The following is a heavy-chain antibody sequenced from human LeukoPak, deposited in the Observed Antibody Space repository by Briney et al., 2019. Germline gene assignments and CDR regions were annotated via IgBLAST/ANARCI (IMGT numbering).Heavy chain of an antibody. CDR1: GGSISTGTYY. Sequence: SETLSLTCTVSGGSISTGTYYWSWIRQPAGKELEWIGRIYTSGSTNYNPSLKSRVTISVDTSKNQFSLKLNSVTAADTAVYYCARGDYYGSGSYYNSAFDIWGQGTMVTVSS. J-gene: IGHJ3*02. D-gene: IGHD3-10*01. CDR2: IYTSGST. CDR3: ARGDYYGSGSYYNSAFDI. V-gene: IGHV4-61*02.